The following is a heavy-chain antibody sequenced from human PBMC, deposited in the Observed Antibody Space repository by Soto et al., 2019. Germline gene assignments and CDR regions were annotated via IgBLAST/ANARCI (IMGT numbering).Heavy chain of an antibody. CDR2: IYYSGST. V-gene: IGHV4-39*01. Sequence: PSETLSLTCTVSGGSISSSIYYWGWIRQPPGKGLEWIGSIYYSGSTYYNPSLKSRVTISVDTSKNQFSLKLSSVTAADTAVYYCARLSRYFDWLTPHYYYMDVWGKGTTVTVSS. D-gene: IGHD3-9*01. J-gene: IGHJ6*03. CDR3: ARLSRYFDWLTPHYYYMDV. CDR1: GGSISSSIYY.